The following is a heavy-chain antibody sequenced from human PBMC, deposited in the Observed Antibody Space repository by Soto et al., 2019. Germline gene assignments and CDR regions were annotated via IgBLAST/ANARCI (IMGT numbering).Heavy chain of an antibody. Sequence: SVKVSCKASGGTFSSYAISWVRQAPGQGLEWMGGIIPIFGTANYAQKFQGRVTITADESTSTAYMELSSLRSEDTAVYYCARDFWSGYRAQGWFDPWGQGTLVTVSS. CDR2: IIPIFGTA. V-gene: IGHV1-69*13. D-gene: IGHD3-3*01. J-gene: IGHJ5*02. CDR1: GGTFSSYA. CDR3: ARDFWSGYRAQGWFDP.